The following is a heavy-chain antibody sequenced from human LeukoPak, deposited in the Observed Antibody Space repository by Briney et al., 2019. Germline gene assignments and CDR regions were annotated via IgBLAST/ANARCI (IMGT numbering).Heavy chain of an antibody. J-gene: IGHJ4*02. D-gene: IGHD3-22*01. CDR3: ARVWSSGYTKDY. CDR2: ISSSSSTI. Sequence: GGSLRLPCEVSGYTFSNFAVNWVRQAPGKGLEWLSYISSSSSTIYYADSVKGRFTISRDNAKNSVYLQMNSLRAEDTAVYYCARVWSSGYTKDYWGQGTLVTVSS. V-gene: IGHV3-48*04. CDR1: GYTFSNFA.